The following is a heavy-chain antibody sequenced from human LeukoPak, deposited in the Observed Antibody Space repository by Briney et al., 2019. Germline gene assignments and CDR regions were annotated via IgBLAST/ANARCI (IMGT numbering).Heavy chain of an antibody. J-gene: IGHJ4*02. D-gene: IGHD4/OR15-4a*01. CDR1: GYTFTGYY. V-gene: IGHV1-2*02. CDR3: ARDLRVLYDYFDY. CDR2: INLNSGDT. Sequence: GASVKVRCKPSGYTFTGYYLHWVRQAPGQGLEWMGWINLNSGDTNYAQKFQGRVTFTRDTSISTAYLEVASDDTAVYYCARDLRVLYDYFDYWGQGTLVTVSS.